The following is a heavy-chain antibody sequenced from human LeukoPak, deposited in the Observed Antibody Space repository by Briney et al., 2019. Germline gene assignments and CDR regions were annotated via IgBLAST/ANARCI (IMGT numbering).Heavy chain of an antibody. Sequence: GASVKVSCKASGYTFTSYGISWVRQAPGQGLEWMGWISAYNGNTNYAQKLQGRVTMTTDTSTSTAYMELRSLRSDDTAVYYCARDWDIVAKGAVGYWGQGTLVTVSS. D-gene: IGHD5-12*01. CDR2: ISAYNGNT. V-gene: IGHV1-18*01. CDR3: ARDWDIVAKGAVGY. CDR1: GYTFTSYG. J-gene: IGHJ4*02.